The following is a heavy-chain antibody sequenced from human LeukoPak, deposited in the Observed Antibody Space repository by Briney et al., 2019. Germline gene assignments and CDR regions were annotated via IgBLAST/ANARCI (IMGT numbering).Heavy chain of an antibody. J-gene: IGHJ4*02. Sequence: GGSLRLSCAASGFTLSSYAMSWVRQAPWKGLEWVSAISGSGGSTYYADSVKGRFTISRDNSKNTLYLQMNSLRAEDTAVYYCAKGDSSGYYYGELYYFDYWGQGTLVTVSS. D-gene: IGHD3-22*01. CDR3: AKGDSSGYYYGELYYFDY. CDR2: ISGSGGST. CDR1: GFTLSSYA. V-gene: IGHV3-23*01.